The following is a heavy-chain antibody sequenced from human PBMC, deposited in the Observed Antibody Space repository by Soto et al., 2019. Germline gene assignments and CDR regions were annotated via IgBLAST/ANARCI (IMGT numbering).Heavy chain of an antibody. CDR2: ISGSGGST. J-gene: IGHJ3*02. V-gene: IGHV3-23*01. Sequence: GSLRLSCAASGFTFSSYAMSWVRQAPGKGLEWVSAISGSGGSTYYADSVKGRFTISRDNSKNTLYLQMNSLRAEDTAVYYFAKNFSGSGSYFSSICWAFDIWGDGTM. D-gene: IGHD3-10*01. CDR3: AKNFSGSGSYFSSICWAFDI. CDR1: GFTFSSYA.